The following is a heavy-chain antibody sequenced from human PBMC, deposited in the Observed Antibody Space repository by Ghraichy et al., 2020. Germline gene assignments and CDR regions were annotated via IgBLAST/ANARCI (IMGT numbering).Heavy chain of an antibody. CDR1: GGSFSGYY. D-gene: IGHD1-1*01. CDR2: INHSGST. V-gene: IGHV4-34*01. J-gene: IGHJ6*02. Sequence: SQTLSLTCAVYGGSFSGYYWSWIRQPPGKGLEWIGEINHSGSTNYNPSLKSRVTISVDTSKNQFSLKLSSVTAADTAVYYCARRDLVQPYYYYGMDVWGQGTTVTVSS. CDR3: ARRDLVQPYYYYGMDV.